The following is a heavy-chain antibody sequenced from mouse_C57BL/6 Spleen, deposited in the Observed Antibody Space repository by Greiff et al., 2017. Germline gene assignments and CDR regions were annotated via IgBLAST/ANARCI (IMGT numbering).Heavy chain of an antibody. CDR3: ARGRGEGIDY. CDR2: INPNSGST. Sequence: QVQLQQPGAELVKPGASVKLSCKASGYTFTSYWMHWVKQRPGQGLEWIGTINPNSGSTNYNEKFKSKATLTVDNSSSTAYMQLSSLTSEDSAVYDCARGRGEGIDYWGQGTTLTVSS. V-gene: IGHV1-64*01. J-gene: IGHJ2*01. CDR1: GYTFTSYW.